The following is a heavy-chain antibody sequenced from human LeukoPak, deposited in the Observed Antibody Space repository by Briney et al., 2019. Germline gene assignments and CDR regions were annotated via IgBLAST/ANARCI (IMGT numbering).Heavy chain of an antibody. CDR1: GFTFSSYA. CDR2: ISGSGGST. J-gene: IGHJ4*02. V-gene: IGHV3-23*01. CDR3: AKGRGYSGYDSIHDY. D-gene: IGHD5-12*01. Sequence: GGSLRLSCAASGFTFSSYAMSWVRQAPGKGLEWVSAISGSGGSTYYADSVKGRFAISRDNSKNTLYLQMNSLRAEDTAVYYCAKGRGYSGYDSIHDYWGQGTLVTVSS.